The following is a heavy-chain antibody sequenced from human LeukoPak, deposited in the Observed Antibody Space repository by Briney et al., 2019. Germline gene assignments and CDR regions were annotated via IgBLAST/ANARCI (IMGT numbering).Heavy chain of an antibody. V-gene: IGHV3-74*01. D-gene: IGHD5-18*01. CDR3: ARDRASDTAKPFDY. J-gene: IGHJ4*02. CDR2: INSDGSTT. Sequence: RGALRLSCAASVLTFSIAWVHSVRQAPGKGLWWVSRINSDGSTTNYADSVKGRFTVSRDNTKNTLYLQMNSLRAEDTAVYYCARDRASDTAKPFDYWGQGTLVTVSS. CDR1: VLTFSIAW.